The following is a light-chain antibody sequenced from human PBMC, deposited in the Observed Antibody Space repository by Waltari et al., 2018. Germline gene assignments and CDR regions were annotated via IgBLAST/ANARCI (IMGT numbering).Light chain of an antibody. CDR3: QTGGHGTWV. J-gene: IGLJ3*02. CDR1: SGHSSNI. CDR2: VTSDGSH. V-gene: IGLV4-69*01. Sequence: QLVLTQSPSASASLGASVKLTCTLSSGHSSNIIACLQQQPKKGPRYLMKVTSDGSHSKGDEIPDRFSGSSSGAERYLTISTVQSEDEADYYCQTGGHGTWVFGGGTKLTVL.